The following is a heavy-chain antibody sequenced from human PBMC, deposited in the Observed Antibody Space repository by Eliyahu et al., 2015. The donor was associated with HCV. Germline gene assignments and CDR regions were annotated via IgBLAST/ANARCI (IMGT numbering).Heavy chain of an antibody. CDR1: GGSFSDYY. D-gene: IGHD3-3*01. CDR3: AREGGSYDFWSGSNWFDP. CDR2: INYSGST. V-gene: IGHV4-34*01. J-gene: IGHJ5*02. Sequence: QVQLQQWGAGLLKSSETLSLTCAVYGGSFSDYYWSWIRQPPGKGLEWIGEINYSGSTNYNPSLKSRVTISVDTSKNQFSLKLSSVTAADTAVYYCAREGGSYDFWSGSNWFDPWGQGTLVTVSS.